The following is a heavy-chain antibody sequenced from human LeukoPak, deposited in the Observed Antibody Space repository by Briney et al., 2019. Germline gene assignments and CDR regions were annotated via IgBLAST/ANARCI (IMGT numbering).Heavy chain of an antibody. V-gene: IGHV3-23*01. CDR2: ISGSGGST. J-gene: IGHJ4*02. Sequence: GGSLRLSCAASGFTFSSYDMSWVRQAPGKGLEWVSAISGSGGSTYYADSVKGRFTISRDNSKNTLYLQMNSLRAEDTAVYYCAKDFDFWSGYYFDYWGQGTLVTVSS. D-gene: IGHD3-3*01. CDR3: AKDFDFWSGYYFDY. CDR1: GFTFSSYD.